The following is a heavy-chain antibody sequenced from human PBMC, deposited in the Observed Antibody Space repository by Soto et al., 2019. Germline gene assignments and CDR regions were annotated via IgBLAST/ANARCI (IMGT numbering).Heavy chain of an antibody. CDR3: GLEPTGTGGFDY. V-gene: IGHV1-2*02. D-gene: IGHD7-27*01. CDR1: GHTFTGHH. Sequence: QVQLVQSGAEVKKPGASVKVSCKASGHTFTGHHMHWVQQAPGQGLEWMGYIDLDNDNRAYAQKFQGRVTTTRDTSITTAYMELSGLRSDDTAVYYCGLEPTGTGGFDYWGQGTLVTVSS. CDR2: IDLDNDNR. J-gene: IGHJ4*02.